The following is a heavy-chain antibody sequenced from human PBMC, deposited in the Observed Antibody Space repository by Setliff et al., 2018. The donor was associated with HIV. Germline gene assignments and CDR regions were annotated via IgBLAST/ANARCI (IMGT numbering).Heavy chain of an antibody. CDR1: GYTFTTYG. J-gene: IGHJ6*02. V-gene: IGHV1-18*04. D-gene: IGHD3-10*01. CDR3: SSSGVPPYYYYGMDV. Sequence: AASVKVSCKASGYTFTTYGVNWVRQAPGQGLEWMGWINSYNGNTKFAQKFQGRVTMTTDTSTTTAFMELRSLKADDTGIYYCSSSGVPPYYYYGMDVWGQGTTVTVSS. CDR2: INSYNGNT.